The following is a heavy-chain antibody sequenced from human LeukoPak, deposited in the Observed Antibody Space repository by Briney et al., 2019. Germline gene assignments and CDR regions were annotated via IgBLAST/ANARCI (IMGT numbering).Heavy chain of an antibody. V-gene: IGHV4-59*01. CDR2: IYYSGST. CDR1: GGSISSYY. Sequence: TSETLSLTCTVSGGSISSYYWSWIRQPPGKGLEWIGYIYYSGSTNYNPSLKSRVTISVDTSKNQFSLKLSSVTAADTAVYYCARTGLDSGSYLSFDYWGQGTLVTVSS. CDR3: ARTGLDSGSYLSFDY. D-gene: IGHD1-26*01. J-gene: IGHJ4*02.